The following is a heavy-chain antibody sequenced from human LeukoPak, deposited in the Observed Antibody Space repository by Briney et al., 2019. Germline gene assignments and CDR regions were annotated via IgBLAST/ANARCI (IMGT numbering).Heavy chain of an antibody. CDR2: INPSDGST. D-gene: IGHD2-15*01. V-gene: IGHV1-46*01. CDR1: GDSFTKYY. J-gene: IGHJ4*02. CDR3: APSVRCGGSNYFDY. Sequence: ASVKVSCKASGDSFTKYYMHWVRQAPGQGLERMGIINPSDGSTTYTQKFQGRVTMTTDTSTSTVNMELSSLRSEDTAVYYCAPSVRCGGSNYFDYWGQGTLVTVSS.